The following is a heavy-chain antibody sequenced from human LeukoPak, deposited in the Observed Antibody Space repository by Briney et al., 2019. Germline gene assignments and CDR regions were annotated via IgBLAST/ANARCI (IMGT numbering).Heavy chain of an antibody. CDR1: GGSVSSGSDY. V-gene: IGHV4-61*01. D-gene: IGHD4-17*01. CDR2: ISYSGST. J-gene: IGHJ4*02. CDR3: TRGAAMTTVTT. Sequence: SETLSLTCTVSGGSVSSGSDYWSWIRQPPGKGLEWIGYISYSGSTNCNPSLKSRVTISVDTSKNRFSLKLTSVTAADTAVYYCTRGAAMTTVTTWGQGTLVTVSS.